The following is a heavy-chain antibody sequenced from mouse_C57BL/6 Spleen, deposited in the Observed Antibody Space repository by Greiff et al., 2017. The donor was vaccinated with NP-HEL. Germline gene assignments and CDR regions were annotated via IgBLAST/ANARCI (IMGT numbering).Heavy chain of an antibody. Sequence: QVQLQQPGAELVMPGASVKLSCKASGYTFTSYWMHWVKQRPGQGLEWIGEIDPSDSYTNYNQKFKGKSTLTVDKSSSTAYMQLSSLTSEDSAVYYCARGKYYGSSTYWYFDVGGTGTTVTVSS. CDR3: ARGKYYGSSTYWYFDV. CDR2: IDPSDSYT. CDR1: GYTFTSYW. J-gene: IGHJ1*03. D-gene: IGHD1-1*01. V-gene: IGHV1-69*01.